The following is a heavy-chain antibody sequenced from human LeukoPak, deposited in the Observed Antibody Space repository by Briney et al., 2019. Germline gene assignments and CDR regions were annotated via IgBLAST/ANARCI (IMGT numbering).Heavy chain of an antibody. CDR3: ARGQVPAARGYNWFDP. D-gene: IGHD2-2*01. J-gene: IGHJ5*02. CDR1: GGSISSYY. CDR2: INARGDT. Sequence: SETLSLTCTVSGGSISSYYWSWIRQPPGKGLEWIGEINARGDTNYNPSLESRVTISVDTSKNQFSLRLTSMIAADTALYYCARGQVPAARGYNWFDPWGQGTLVTVSS. V-gene: IGHV4-34*01.